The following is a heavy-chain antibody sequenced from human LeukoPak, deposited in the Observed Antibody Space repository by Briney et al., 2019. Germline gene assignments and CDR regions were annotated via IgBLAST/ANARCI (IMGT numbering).Heavy chain of an antibody. D-gene: IGHD6-19*01. Sequence: SGGTLSLSCAASGITFSSYAMSSVRQAPGEGLEWGSGISGSGRSTFYADSVKGRFTISRDNSKNTLYLQMNSLRAADTAVYYCAKDTVNSGSSYWGQGTLVTVSS. CDR3: AKDTVNSGSSY. CDR1: GITFSSYA. J-gene: IGHJ4*02. V-gene: IGHV3-23*01. CDR2: ISGSGRST.